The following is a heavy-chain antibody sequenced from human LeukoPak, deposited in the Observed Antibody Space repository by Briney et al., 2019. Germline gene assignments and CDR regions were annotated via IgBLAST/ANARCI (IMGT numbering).Heavy chain of an antibody. CDR3: ARQGWDTAMVLAPFDY. V-gene: IGHV5-51*01. Sequence: GESLKISCKGSGYRFTTDWIGWVRQMPGKGLEWMGIIYPDDSDTNYSPSFQGQVTISADKSISTAYLQWSSLKASDTAMYYCARQGWDTAMVLAPFDYWGQGTLVTVSS. J-gene: IGHJ4*02. CDR1: GYRFTTDW. CDR2: IYPDDSDT. D-gene: IGHD5-18*01.